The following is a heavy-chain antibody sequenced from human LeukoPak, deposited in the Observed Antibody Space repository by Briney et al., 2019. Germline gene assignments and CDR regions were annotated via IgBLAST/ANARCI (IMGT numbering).Heavy chain of an antibody. V-gene: IGHV1-2*02. CDR1: GYTFTAYY. CDR2: INPNSGGT. J-gene: IGHJ4*02. CDR3: AKQSGGDWYYFDY. D-gene: IGHD2-21*02. Sequence: ASVKVSCKASGYTFTAYYMYWVRQAPGQGLEWMGWINPNSGGTNYAQKFQGRVTMTRDTSISTAYMELSRLRSDDTAVYYCAKQSGGDWYYFDYWGQGTLVTVSS.